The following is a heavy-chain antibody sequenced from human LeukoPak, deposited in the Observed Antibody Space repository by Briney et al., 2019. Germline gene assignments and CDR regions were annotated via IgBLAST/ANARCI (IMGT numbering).Heavy chain of an antibody. CDR3: AANMVRGAMGGFDP. CDR2: INHSGST. CDR1: GGSFSGYY. J-gene: IGHJ5*02. Sequence: PSETLSLTCAVYGGSFSGYYWSWIRQPPGKGLEWIGEINHSGSTNYNPSLKSRVTISVDTSKYQFSLKLSSVTAADTAVYYCAANMVRGAMGGFDPWGQGTLVTVSS. D-gene: IGHD3-10*01. V-gene: IGHV4-34*01.